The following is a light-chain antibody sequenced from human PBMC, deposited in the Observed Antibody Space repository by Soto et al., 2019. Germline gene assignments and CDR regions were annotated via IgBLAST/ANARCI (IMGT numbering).Light chain of an antibody. J-gene: IGKJ2*01. CDR3: QQFGTSPPKT. CDR1: ERVSNSY. Sequence: VLTQSPDTLSLSPGERATLSCRASERVSNSYLAWYQQKFGEAPRLLLSATSKRAAVIPDRFSGSGSGTDFTLTISRVEPEDFGVYYCQQFGTSPPKTFGQGTKLEI. V-gene: IGKV3-20*01. CDR2: ATS.